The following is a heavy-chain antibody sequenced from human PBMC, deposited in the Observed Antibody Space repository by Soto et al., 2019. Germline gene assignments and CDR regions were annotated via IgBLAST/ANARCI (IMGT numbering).Heavy chain of an antibody. CDR3: AKAPRRIAAADPPLYYYYYMDF. CDR2: ISYDGSNK. J-gene: IGHJ6*03. D-gene: IGHD6-13*01. Sequence: GGTLRLSCAASGFTFSSYGMHWVRQAPGKGLEWVAVISYDGSNKYYADSVKGRFTISRDNSKNTLYLQMNSLRAEDTAVYYCAKAPRRIAAADPPLYYYYYMDFWGKGTKVTSP. CDR1: GFTFSSYG. V-gene: IGHV3-30*18.